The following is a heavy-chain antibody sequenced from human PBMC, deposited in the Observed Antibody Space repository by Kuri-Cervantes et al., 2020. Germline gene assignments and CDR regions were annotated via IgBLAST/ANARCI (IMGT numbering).Heavy chain of an antibody. CDR3: ARGSSGNYFPAYS. D-gene: IGHD1-26*01. Sequence: GGSLRLSCAASGFAFSTYGMHWVRQAPGKGLEWVAVILYDGSNKYYADSVKGRFTISRDNSKNTLYLQMNSLRAEDTAVYYCARGSSGNYFPAYSWGQGTLVTVSS. CDR1: GFAFSTYG. J-gene: IGHJ4*02. CDR2: ILYDGSNK. V-gene: IGHV3-30*03.